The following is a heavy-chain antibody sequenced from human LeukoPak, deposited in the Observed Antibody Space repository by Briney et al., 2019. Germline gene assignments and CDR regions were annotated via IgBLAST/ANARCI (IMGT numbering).Heavy chain of an antibody. D-gene: IGHD5-12*01. CDR2: IIPILGIA. V-gene: IGHV1-69*02. J-gene: IGHJ4*02. Sequence: GFSVKVSCKASGGTFSSYTISWVRQAPGQGLEWMGRIIPILGIANYAQKFQGRVTITADKSTSTAYMELSSLRSEDTAVYYCARGGYSGYGVFDYWGQGTLVTVSS. CDR3: ARGGYSGYGVFDY. CDR1: GGTFSSYT.